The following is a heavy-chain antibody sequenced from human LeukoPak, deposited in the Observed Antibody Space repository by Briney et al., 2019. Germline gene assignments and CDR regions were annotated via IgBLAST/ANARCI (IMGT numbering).Heavy chain of an antibody. CDR2: FHNSGTY. CDR1: DDSISDYY. Sequence: SETLSLTCTVSDDSISDYYRGWIRQPPGKGLEWIGYFHNSGTYTYNPSLKSRVTISADTSKNQFSLKLNSLTTADTAVYYCTRGAGWLIDYWGQGILVTVSS. V-gene: IGHV4-59*01. J-gene: IGHJ4*02. CDR3: TRGAGWLIDY. D-gene: IGHD3-16*01.